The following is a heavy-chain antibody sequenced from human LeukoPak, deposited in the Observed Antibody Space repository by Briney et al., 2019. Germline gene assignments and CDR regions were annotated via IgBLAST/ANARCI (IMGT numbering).Heavy chain of an antibody. CDR2: IYYSGST. D-gene: IGHD5-24*01. V-gene: IGHV4-39*07. CDR3: ARLRDERDGYNQGYAFDI. J-gene: IGHJ3*02. Sequence: SETLSLTCTVSGGSISSSSYYWGWIRQPPGKGLEWIGSIYYSGSTYYNPSLKSRVTISVDTSKNQFSLKLSSVTAAGTAVYYCARLRDERDGYNQGYAFDIWGQGTMVTVSS. CDR1: GGSISSSSYY.